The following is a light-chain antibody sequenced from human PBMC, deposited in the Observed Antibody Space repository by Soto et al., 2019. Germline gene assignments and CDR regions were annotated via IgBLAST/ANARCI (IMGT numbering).Light chain of an antibody. J-gene: IGKJ2*01. CDR1: QSISSN. CDR2: GAS. Sequence: EIVMTQSPATLSVSPGERATLSCRASQSISSNLAWYQRRPGQAPRRLIYGASARATGIPARCSGSGSGTELTLTISSLQSEDFAVYYCQQYNNWRPYTFGQGTKVEIK. V-gene: IGKV3-15*01. CDR3: QQYNNWRPYT.